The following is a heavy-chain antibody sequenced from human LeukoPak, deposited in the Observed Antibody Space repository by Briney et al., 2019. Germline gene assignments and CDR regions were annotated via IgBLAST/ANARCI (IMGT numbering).Heavy chain of an antibody. D-gene: IGHD3-10*01. V-gene: IGHV1-18*01. J-gene: IGHJ4*02. CDR2: ISAYNGNT. CDR3: ARDPLGGFGELSNDY. Sequence: ASVKVSCKASGYTFTSYGISWVRQAPGQGLEWMGWISAYNGNTNYVQTLQGRVTMTTDTSTSTAYMELRSLRSDDTAVYYCARDPLGGFGELSNDYWGQGTLVTVSS. CDR1: GYTFTSYG.